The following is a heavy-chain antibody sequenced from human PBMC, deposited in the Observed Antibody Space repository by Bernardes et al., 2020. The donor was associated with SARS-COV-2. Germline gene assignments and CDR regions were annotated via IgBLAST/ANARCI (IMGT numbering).Heavy chain of an antibody. D-gene: IGHD6-19*01. CDR3: ATSPAVAGGYNWFDP. V-gene: IGHV1-24*01. CDR2: FDPEDGET. J-gene: IGHJ5*02. Sequence: SVKVSCKVSGYTLTELSMHWVRQAPGKGLEWMGGFDPEDGETIYAQKFQGRVTMTEDTSTDTAYMELSSLRSEDTAVYYCATSPAVAGGYNWFDPWGQGTLVTVSS. CDR1: GYTLTELS.